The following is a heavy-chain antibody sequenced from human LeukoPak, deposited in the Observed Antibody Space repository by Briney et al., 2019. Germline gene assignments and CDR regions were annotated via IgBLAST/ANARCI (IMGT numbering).Heavy chain of an antibody. Sequence: GGSLRLSCAASGFTFSSYGMHWVRQAPGEGLEWVAFIRYDGSNKYYGDSVKGRFTISRDNSKNTLNLLMNSLRAEDTAVYYCAKDRNYYYYDSSGYRYFDYWGQGTLVTVSS. CDR2: IRYDGSNK. CDR1: GFTFSSYG. J-gene: IGHJ4*02. V-gene: IGHV3-30*02. D-gene: IGHD3-22*01. CDR3: AKDRNYYYYDSSGYRYFDY.